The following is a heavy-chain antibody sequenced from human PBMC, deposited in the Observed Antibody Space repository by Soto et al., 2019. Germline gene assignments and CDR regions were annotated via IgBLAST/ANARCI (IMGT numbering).Heavy chain of an antibody. Sequence: SETLSLTCAVYGGSFSGYYWSWIRQPPGKGLEWIGEINHSGSTNYNPSLKSRVTISVDTSKNQFSLKLSSVTAADTAVYYCARGLHWNYYYYYGMDVWGQGTTVTVSS. CDR3: ARGLHWNYYYYYGMDV. D-gene: IGHD1-1*01. J-gene: IGHJ6*02. CDR2: INHSGST. V-gene: IGHV4-34*01. CDR1: GGSFSGYY.